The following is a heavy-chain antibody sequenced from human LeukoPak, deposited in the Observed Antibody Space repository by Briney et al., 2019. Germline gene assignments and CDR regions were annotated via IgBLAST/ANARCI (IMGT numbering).Heavy chain of an antibody. CDR1: GGTFSSYA. Sequence: SVKVSCKASGGTFSSYAISWVRQAPGQGLEWMGRIIPILGIANYAQKFQGRVRITADKSTSTAYMELSSLRSEDTAVYYCARANLGYCSSTSCYSDYYYYGMDVWGQGTTVTVSS. D-gene: IGHD2-2*02. CDR3: ARANLGYCSSTSCYSDYYYYGMDV. CDR2: IIPILGIA. V-gene: IGHV1-69*04. J-gene: IGHJ6*02.